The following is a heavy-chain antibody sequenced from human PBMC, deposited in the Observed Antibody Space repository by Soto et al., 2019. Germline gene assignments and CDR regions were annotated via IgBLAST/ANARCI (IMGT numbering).Heavy chain of an antibody. CDR2: ISYDGSNK. J-gene: IGHJ6*02. CDR1: GFTFSSYG. CDR3: AKDQDERDFWSDYYRRNYYYYYGMDV. D-gene: IGHD3-3*01. V-gene: IGHV3-30*18. Sequence: PGGSLRLSCAASGFTFSSYGMHWVRQAPGKGLEWVAVISYDGSNKYYADSVKGRFTISRDNSKNTLYLQMNSLRAEDTAVYYCAKDQDERDFWSDYYRRNYYYYYGMDVWGQGTTVTVSS.